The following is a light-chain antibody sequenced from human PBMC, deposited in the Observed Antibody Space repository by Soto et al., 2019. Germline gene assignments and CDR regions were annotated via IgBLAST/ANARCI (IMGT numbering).Light chain of an antibody. J-gene: IGLJ1*01. CDR1: SSDVGGYNY. Sequence: QSVLTQPPSASWSPGQSVTISCTGTSSDVGGYNYVSWYQQHPGKAPKLMSYEVSKRPSGVPDRFSGSKSGNTASVTVSGLQAEDEADYYCSSYAGSNKYVGGTGTKVTVL. CDR2: EVS. CDR3: SSYAGSNKYV. V-gene: IGLV2-8*01.